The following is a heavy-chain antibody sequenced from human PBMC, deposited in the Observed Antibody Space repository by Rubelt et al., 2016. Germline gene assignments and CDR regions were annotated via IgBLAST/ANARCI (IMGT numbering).Heavy chain of an antibody. CDR2: ISHEGSDK. J-gene: IGHJ4*02. V-gene: IGHV3-30*04. Sequence: GGGVVQPGRSLRLSCAASGFTFSTYALHWVRQAPGKGLEWVAVISHEGSDKNYADSVKGRFTISRDNSKNTLDLQMNSLRAEETALYYCARVADTSGYLDYWGQGTLVTVSS. D-gene: IGHD3-22*01. CDR1: GFTFSTYA. CDR3: ARVADTSGYLDY.